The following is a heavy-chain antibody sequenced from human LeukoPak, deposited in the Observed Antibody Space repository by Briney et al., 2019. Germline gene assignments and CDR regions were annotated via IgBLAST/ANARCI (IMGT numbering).Heavy chain of an antibody. CDR1: GFTFGDYA. V-gene: IGHV3-49*03. J-gene: IGHJ2*01. D-gene: IGHD3-22*01. CDR2: IRSKAYGGTT. CDR3: TRGRPYDSSSYWYFDL. Sequence: PGGSLRLSCTASGFTFGDYAMSWFRQAPGKGLEWVGFIRSKAYGGTTEYAASVKGRFTISRDDSKSIAYLQMNSLKTEDTAVYYCTRGRPYDSSSYWYFDLWGRGTLVTVSS.